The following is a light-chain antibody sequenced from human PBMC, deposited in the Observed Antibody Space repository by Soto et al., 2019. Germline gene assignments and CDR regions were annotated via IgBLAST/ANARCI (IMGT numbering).Light chain of an antibody. Sequence: QSALTQPASVSGSPGQSITISCTGTSSDVGGYNYVSWYQQHPGKAPKLMIYDVSNRPSGVSNRFSGSKSGNTASLTISGLQAEDEGDYYCSSYTSSIYVFGTGTKVTVL. CDR3: SSYTSSIYV. CDR2: DVS. CDR1: SSDVGGYNY. V-gene: IGLV2-14*01. J-gene: IGLJ1*01.